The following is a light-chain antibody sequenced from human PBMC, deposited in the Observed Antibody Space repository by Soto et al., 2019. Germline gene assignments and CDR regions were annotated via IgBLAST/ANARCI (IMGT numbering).Light chain of an antibody. CDR2: DVN. J-gene: IGLJ1*01. CDR3: CSYAGRYTYV. V-gene: IGLV2-11*01. Sequence: QSALTQPRSVSGSLGHSVTIYCTGTRSDVGGYNYASWYQQQPDKAPKLMIYDVNKRPSGVPDRFSGSKSGDTASLTISGLQADDEADYYCCSYAGRYTYVFGSGTKVTVL. CDR1: RSDVGGYNY.